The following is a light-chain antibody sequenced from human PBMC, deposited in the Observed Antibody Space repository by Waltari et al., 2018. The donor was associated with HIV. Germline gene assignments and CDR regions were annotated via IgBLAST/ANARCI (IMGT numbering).Light chain of an antibody. CDR1: QSDTSTY. CDR2: AAS. Sequence: EIVLTQSPDTLSLSPGEGATLYCRASQSDTSTYLAWYQQKPGQPPRLLIYAASRRATGIPDRFSGSGSGTDFTLSISRLEPEDFAVYYCQQYGSPPSYTFGQGTKLEIK. J-gene: IGKJ2*01. CDR3: QQYGSPPSYT. V-gene: IGKV3-20*01.